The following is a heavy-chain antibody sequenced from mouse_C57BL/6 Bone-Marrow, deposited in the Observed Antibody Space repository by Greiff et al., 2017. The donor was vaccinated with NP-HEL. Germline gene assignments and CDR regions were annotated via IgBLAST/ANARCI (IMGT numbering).Heavy chain of an antibody. D-gene: IGHD6-1*01. CDR2: ISNGGGST. Sequence: EVNLVESGGGLVQPGGSLKLSCAASGFTFSDYYMYWVRQTPEKRLEWVAYISNGGGSTYYPDTVKGRFTISRDNAKNTLYLQMSRLKSEDTAMYYCASLYYWGQGTTLTVSS. J-gene: IGHJ2*01. V-gene: IGHV5-12*01. CDR3: ASLYY. CDR1: GFTFSDYY.